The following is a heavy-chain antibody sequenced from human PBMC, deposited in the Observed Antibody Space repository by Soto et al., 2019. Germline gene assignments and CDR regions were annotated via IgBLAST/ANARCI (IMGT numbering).Heavy chain of an antibody. Sequence: SETLSLTCAVYGGSFSGYYWSWIRQPPGKGLEWIGEINHSGSTNYNPSLKSRVTISVDTSKNQFSLKLSSVTAADTAVYYCARGFPTVTTTYYFDYWGQGTLVTVSS. CDR1: GGSFSGYY. V-gene: IGHV4-34*01. CDR3: ARGFPTVTTTYYFDY. D-gene: IGHD4-17*01. CDR2: INHSGST. J-gene: IGHJ4*02.